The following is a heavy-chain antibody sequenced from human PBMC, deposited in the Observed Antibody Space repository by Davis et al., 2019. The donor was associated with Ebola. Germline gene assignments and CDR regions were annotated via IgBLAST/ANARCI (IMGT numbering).Heavy chain of an antibody. D-gene: IGHD2-21*01. V-gene: IGHV3-7*01. J-gene: IGHJ2*01. CDR1: GFTFSGSA. Sequence: GESLKISCAASGFTFSGSAMHWVRQAPGKGLEWVANIKQDGSEKYYVDSVKGRFTISRDNAKNSLYLQMNSLRAEDTAVYYCARHANIDHKSILGDWYFDLWGRGTLVTVSS. CDR2: IKQDGSEK. CDR3: ARHANIDHKSILGDWYFDL.